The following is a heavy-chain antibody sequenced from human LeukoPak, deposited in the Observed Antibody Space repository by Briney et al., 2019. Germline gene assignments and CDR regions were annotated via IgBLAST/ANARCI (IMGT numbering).Heavy chain of an antibody. CDR2: IKQDGSEK. CDR3: ARDRGVYYYDSSGYPDY. J-gene: IGHJ4*02. D-gene: IGHD3-22*01. V-gene: IGHV3-7*01. Sequence: GGSLRLSCAASGFTFSSYWMSWVRQAPGKGLEWVANIKQDGSEKYYVDSVKGRFTISRDNAKNSLYLQMNSLRAEDTAVYYCARDRGVYYYDSSGYPDYWGQGTLVTVSS. CDR1: GFTFSSYW.